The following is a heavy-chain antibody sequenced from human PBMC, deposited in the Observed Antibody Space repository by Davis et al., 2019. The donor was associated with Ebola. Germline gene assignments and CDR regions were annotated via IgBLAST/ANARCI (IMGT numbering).Heavy chain of an antibody. CDR1: GFTFSSYG. D-gene: IGHD2-15*01. J-gene: IGHJ4*02. CDR2: IWYDGSNK. CDR3: TKGGGAGGREDDY. V-gene: IGHV3-33*06. Sequence: SLKISCAASGFTFSSYGMHWVRQAPGKGLEWVAVIWYDGSNKYYADSVKGRFTISRDNSKNTAYLQMNSLKTEDTAVYYCTKGGGAGGREDDYWGQGTLVTVSS.